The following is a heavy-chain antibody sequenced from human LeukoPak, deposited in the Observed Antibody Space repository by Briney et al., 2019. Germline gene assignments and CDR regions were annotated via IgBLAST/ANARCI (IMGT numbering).Heavy chain of an antibody. V-gene: IGHV3-11*01. Sequence: GGSLRLSCAASGFTFSDYYMSWIRQAPGKGLEWVSYISSSGSTIYYADSVKGRFTISRDNAKNSLYLQLNSLRAEDKAVYYCARVSWLPGYFDYWGQGTLVTVSS. CDR3: ARVSWLPGYFDY. CDR2: ISSSGSTI. CDR1: GFTFSDYY. D-gene: IGHD6-19*01. J-gene: IGHJ4*02.